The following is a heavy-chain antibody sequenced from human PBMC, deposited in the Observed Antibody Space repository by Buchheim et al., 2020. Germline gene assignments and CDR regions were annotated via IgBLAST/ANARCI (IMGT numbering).Heavy chain of an antibody. CDR3: ARLHCSGGSCYYYYYGMDV. J-gene: IGHJ6*02. Sequence: EVQLVESGGGLVQPGGSLRLSCAASGFTFSSYWMHWVRQAPGKGLVWVSRINSDGSSTSYADSVKGRFTISRENAKNTLYLQMNSLRAEDTAVYYCARLHCSGGSCYYYYYGMDVWGQGTT. CDR1: GFTFSSYW. CDR2: INSDGSST. V-gene: IGHV3-74*01. D-gene: IGHD2-15*01.